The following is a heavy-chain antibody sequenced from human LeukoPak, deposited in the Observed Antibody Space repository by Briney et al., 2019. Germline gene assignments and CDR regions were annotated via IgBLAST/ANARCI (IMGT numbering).Heavy chain of an antibody. CDR3: VRGNPIDF. J-gene: IGHJ4*02. Sequence: GGSLRLSCAASGFTFSSYWMDWVRQVPGKGLVWVSRINADGSSTYYADSVKGRFTISRDNAKNTLFLQMNSLGGEDTAVYYCVRGNPIDFWGQGTLVTVSS. CDR1: GFTFSSYW. D-gene: IGHD1-14*01. CDR2: INADGSST. V-gene: IGHV3-74*01.